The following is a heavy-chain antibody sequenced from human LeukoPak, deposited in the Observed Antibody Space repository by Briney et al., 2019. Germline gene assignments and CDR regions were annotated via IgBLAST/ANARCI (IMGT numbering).Heavy chain of an antibody. CDR3: VRSDDFWSGYYGY. Sequence: SETLSLTCTVSGGSISSYCWSWIRQPPGKGLEWIGYIFYSGSTNYNPSLKSRVTISVDTSKNQFSLRLSSVTAADTAVYYCVRSDDFWSGYYGYWGQGTLVTVSS. CDR1: GGSISSYC. D-gene: IGHD3-3*01. V-gene: IGHV4-59*01. J-gene: IGHJ4*02. CDR2: IFYSGST.